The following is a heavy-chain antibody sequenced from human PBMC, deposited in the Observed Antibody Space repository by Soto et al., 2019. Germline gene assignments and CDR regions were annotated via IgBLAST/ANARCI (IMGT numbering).Heavy chain of an antibody. Sequence: GGSLRLSCAASGFTLSSYSMNWVRQAPGKGLEWVSSISSSSSYIYYADSVKGRFTISRDNAKNSLYLQMNSLRAEDTAVYYCARDRGDIREGIAAAGTGNYYFDYWGQGTLVTVSS. CDR3: ARDRGDIREGIAAAGTGNYYFDY. CDR1: GFTLSSYS. CDR2: ISSSSSYI. J-gene: IGHJ4*02. D-gene: IGHD6-13*01. V-gene: IGHV3-21*01.